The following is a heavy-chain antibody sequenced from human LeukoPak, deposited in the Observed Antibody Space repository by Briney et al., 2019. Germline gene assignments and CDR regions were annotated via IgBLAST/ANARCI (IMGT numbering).Heavy chain of an antibody. CDR3: AKAPDYGDYYFDY. CDR1: GFTFSIYG. D-gene: IGHD4-17*01. V-gene: IGHV3-33*06. Sequence: SGGSLRLSCAASGFTFSIYGMHWVRQAPAKGLEWVAVIWYDGSNKYYADSVKGRFTISRDNSKNTVYLQMNSLRAEDTAVYYCAKAPDYGDYYFDYWGQGTLVTVSS. J-gene: IGHJ4*02. CDR2: IWYDGSNK.